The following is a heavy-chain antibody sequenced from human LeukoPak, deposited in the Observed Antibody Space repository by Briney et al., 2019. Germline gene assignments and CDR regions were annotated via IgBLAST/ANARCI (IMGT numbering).Heavy chain of an antibody. J-gene: IGHJ4*02. Sequence: SETLSLTCTVSGGSMSNYYWSWIRQFPGQGLEFIGYIYYSGSTDYNPSLKSRVTISADMSKNQFSLKVSSVTAADTAVYYCARGEMTTVTTRFFDSWGQGALVTVSS. CDR2: IYYSGST. V-gene: IGHV4-59*01. D-gene: IGHD4-17*01. CDR1: GGSMSNYY. CDR3: ARGEMTTVTTRFFDS.